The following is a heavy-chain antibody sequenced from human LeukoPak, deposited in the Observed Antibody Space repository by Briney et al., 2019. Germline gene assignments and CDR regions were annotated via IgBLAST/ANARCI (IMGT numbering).Heavy chain of an antibody. J-gene: IGHJ5*02. CDR1: GYTFTGYY. D-gene: IGHD3-10*01. CDR3: ARVGILWFGELLVEDDRYNWFDP. CDR2: INPSGGST. Sequence: GASVKVSCKASGYTFTGYYMHWVRQAPGQGLEWMGIINPSGGSTSYAQKFQGRGTMTKDMSTSTVYMELSSLRSEDTAVYYCARVGILWFGELLVEDDRYNWFDPWGQGTLVTVSS. V-gene: IGHV1-46*01.